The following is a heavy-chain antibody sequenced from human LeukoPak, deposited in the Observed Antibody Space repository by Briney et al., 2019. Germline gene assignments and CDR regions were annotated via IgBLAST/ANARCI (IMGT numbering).Heavy chain of an antibody. CDR3: ARLLGSLLDY. D-gene: IGHD1-26*01. CDR2: TNPNSGNT. CDR1: GYTFTSYD. Sequence: ASVKVSCKASGYTFTSYDINWVRQATGQGLEWMGWTNPNSGNTGYAQEFQGRVTMTRNTSISTAYMELSSLRSEDTAVYYCARLLGSLLDYWGQGTLVTVSS. J-gene: IGHJ4*02. V-gene: IGHV1-8*01.